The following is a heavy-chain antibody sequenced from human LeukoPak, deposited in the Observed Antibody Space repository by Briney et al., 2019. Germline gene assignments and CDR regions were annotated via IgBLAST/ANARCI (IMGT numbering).Heavy chain of an antibody. CDR1: GYAFTTYA. Sequence: EASVKVSCKASGYAFTTYAMNWVRQAPGQGLEWMGWISAYNGNTNYAQKLQGRVTMTTDTSTSTAYMELRSLRSDDTAVYYCARDRGGYYGSGSYDWFDPWGQGTLVTVSS. D-gene: IGHD3-10*01. J-gene: IGHJ5*02. V-gene: IGHV1-18*01. CDR3: ARDRGGYYGSGSYDWFDP. CDR2: ISAYNGNT.